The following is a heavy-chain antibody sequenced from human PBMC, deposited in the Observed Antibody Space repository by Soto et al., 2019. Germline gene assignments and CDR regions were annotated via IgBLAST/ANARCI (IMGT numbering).Heavy chain of an antibody. CDR3: AHRRAISAIDAFDI. Sequence: QITLKESGPTLVKPTQTLTLTCTFSGFSIGTNGVAVGWLRQPPGKTLEWLALIYWDDDKRYSPSLKSRLTITKDTSKNQVVLTMTNMDPVDTATYYCAHRRAISAIDAFDIWGQGTMVTVSS. D-gene: IGHD2-2*01. V-gene: IGHV2-5*02. CDR1: GFSIGTNGVA. J-gene: IGHJ3*02. CDR2: IYWDDDK.